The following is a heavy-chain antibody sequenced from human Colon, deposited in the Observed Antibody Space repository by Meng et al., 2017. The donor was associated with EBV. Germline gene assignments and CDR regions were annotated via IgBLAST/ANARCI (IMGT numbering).Heavy chain of an antibody. Sequence: VQLKHWGAGLLKPSETLSLTCGVSGGSLSGYYWSWIRHFPGRTLEFIGDINHSGSANYNPSLRSRVTISVDTSKNQIFLNLHSVTAADTAVYHCARTFGYCSNNNCPRTLGYWGQGTLVTVSS. V-gene: IGHV4-34*02. D-gene: IGHD2-2*03. J-gene: IGHJ4*02. CDR3: ARTFGYCSNNNCPRTLGY. CDR1: GGSLSGYY. CDR2: INHSGSA.